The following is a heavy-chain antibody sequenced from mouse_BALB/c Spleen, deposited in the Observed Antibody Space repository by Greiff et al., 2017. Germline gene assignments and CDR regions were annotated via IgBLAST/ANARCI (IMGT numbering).Heavy chain of an antibody. D-gene: IGHD1-2*01. CDR1: GYTFTSYW. V-gene: IGHV1-7*01. CDR2: INPSTGYT. CDR3: ARYGPYFDV. Sequence: VQGVESGAELAKPGASVKMSCKASGYTFTSYWMHWVKQRPGQGLEWIGYINPSTGYTEYNQKFKDKATLTADKSSSTAYMQLSSLTSEDSAVYYCARYGPYFDVGGAGTTVTVSS. J-gene: IGHJ1*01.